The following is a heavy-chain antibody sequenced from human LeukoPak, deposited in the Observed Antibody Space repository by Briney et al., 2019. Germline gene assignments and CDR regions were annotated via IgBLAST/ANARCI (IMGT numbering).Heavy chain of an antibody. D-gene: IGHD3-22*01. CDR3: ARDRYYYDSSGYLNWFDP. Sequence: PSETLSLTCAVYGGSFSGYYWSWIRQPPGKGLEWIGEINHSGSTNYNPSLKSRVTISVDTSKNQFSLKLSSVTAADTAVYYCARDRYYYDSSGYLNWFDPWGQGTLVTVSS. CDR2: INHSGST. CDR1: GGSFSGYY. J-gene: IGHJ5*02. V-gene: IGHV4-34*01.